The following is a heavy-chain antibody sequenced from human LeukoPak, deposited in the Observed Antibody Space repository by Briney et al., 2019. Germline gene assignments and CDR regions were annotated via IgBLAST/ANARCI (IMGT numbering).Heavy chain of an antibody. D-gene: IGHD6-13*01. CDR1: GFTFGSNW. J-gene: IGHJ4*02. CDR2: IKADGSEE. V-gene: IGHV3-7*01. Sequence: PGGSLRLSCAASGFTFGSNWMTWVRQAPGWGLEWVANIKADGSEESYADSVKGRFTISRDNAKNLVFLQMNSLRTEDTAVYYCARNTLSAAGDYWGQGTLVSVSS. CDR3: ARNTLSAAGDY.